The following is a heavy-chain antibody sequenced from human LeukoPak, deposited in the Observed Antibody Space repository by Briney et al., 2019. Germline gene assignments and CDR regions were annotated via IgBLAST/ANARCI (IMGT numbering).Heavy chain of an antibody. Sequence: GGSLRLSCIGSGFMFDDYGLSWFRQAAGKGLEWVGFIRGKIYGGTTEYAASVQGRFSLSRDDSKNSAYLQMNSLKTEDTGIYYCTRDWWRLGFEGWDQGTLVTVSS. CDR3: TRDWWRLGFEG. J-gene: IGHJ4*02. CDR2: IRGKIYGGTT. D-gene: IGHD2-21*01. CDR1: GFMFDDYG. V-gene: IGHV3-49*03.